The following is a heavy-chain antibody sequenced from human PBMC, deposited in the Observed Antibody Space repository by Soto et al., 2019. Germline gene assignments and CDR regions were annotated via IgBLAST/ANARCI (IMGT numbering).Heavy chain of an antibody. V-gene: IGHV3-53*01. J-gene: IGHJ3*01. CDR1: GFTFSSND. CDR2: IYSGGST. CDR3: ATRPLLPGAP. Sequence: EVQLVESGGGLIQPGGSLRLSCAASGFTFSSNDMNWVRQAPGKGLEWVSLIYSGGSTYYADSVKGRFTISRDNSKNTLYLQMSSLRVEDTAVYYCATRPLLPGAPWGQGTMVTVSS. D-gene: IGHD3-22*01.